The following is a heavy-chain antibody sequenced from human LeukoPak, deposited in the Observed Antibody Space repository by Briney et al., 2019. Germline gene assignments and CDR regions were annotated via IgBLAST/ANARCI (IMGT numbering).Heavy chain of an antibody. D-gene: IGHD5-18*01. V-gene: IGHV3-23*01. J-gene: IGHJ6*03. CDR3: AKDGYSMVRYYYYMDV. Sequence: GGSLRLSCAASGFTFSSYAMSWVRQAPGKGLEWVSAISGSGGSTYYADSVKGRFTISRDNSKNTLYLQMNSLRAEDTAVYYCAKDGYSMVRYYYYMDVWGKGTTVTVSS. CDR1: GFTFSSYA. CDR2: ISGSGGST.